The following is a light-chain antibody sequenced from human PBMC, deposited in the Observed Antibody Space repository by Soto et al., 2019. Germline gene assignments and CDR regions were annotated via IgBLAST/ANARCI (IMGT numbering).Light chain of an antibody. Sequence: QSALTQPRSVSGSPGQSVTISCTGTSSDVGGYNSVSWYQQHPGKVPKLIIYDVRKRPSGVPDRLSGSQSGNTASLTISGLQAEDEADYYCCSYAGSYTYVFGTGTKLTVL. CDR3: CSYAGSYTYV. CDR2: DVR. V-gene: IGLV2-11*01. J-gene: IGLJ1*01. CDR1: SSDVGGYNS.